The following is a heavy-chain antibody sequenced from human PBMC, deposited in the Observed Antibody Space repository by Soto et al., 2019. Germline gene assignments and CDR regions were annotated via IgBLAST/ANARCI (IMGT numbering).Heavy chain of an antibody. CDR2: IYYSGST. V-gene: IGHV4-30-4*01. Sequence: PSETLSLTCTVSGGSMSSADYYWSWIRQPPGKGLEWIGYIYYSGSTYYNPSLKSRVTISVDTSKNQFSLKLSSVTAADTAVYYCARGNSSPPYFDYLGQGTLVTVS. CDR1: GGSMSSADYY. CDR3: ARGNSSPPYFDY. J-gene: IGHJ4*02. D-gene: IGHD4-4*01.